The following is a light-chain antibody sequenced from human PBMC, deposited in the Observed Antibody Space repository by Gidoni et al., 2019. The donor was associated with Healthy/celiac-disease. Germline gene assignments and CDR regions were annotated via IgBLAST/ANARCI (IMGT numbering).Light chain of an antibody. J-gene: IGKJ4*01. Sequence: IQLTQSPSFLSASVGDRVTITCRASQGISRYLAWYQQKPGKSPQLLIYAASTLQSGVPSRFSGSGSGTEFTLTISSLQPEDFAIYYCQQLNSYPLTFGGGTKVEIK. CDR2: AAS. CDR1: QGISRY. CDR3: QQLNSYPLT. V-gene: IGKV1-9*01.